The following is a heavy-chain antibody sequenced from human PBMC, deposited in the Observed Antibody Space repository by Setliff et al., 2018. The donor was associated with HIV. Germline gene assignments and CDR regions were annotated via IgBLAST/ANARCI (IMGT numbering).Heavy chain of an antibody. Sequence: ASVKVSCKASGYTFNDSFIHWVRQAPGQGLEWMGWITPDSGGTNYAQKFQGRVTMTRDTSTSTVYMELSWLKPDDTAVYYCARNTPGIVPRRVGFDPWGQGTLVTVSS. CDR3: ARNTPGIVPRRVGFDP. CDR1: GYTFNDSF. CDR2: ITPDSGGT. V-gene: IGHV1-2*02. J-gene: IGHJ5*02. D-gene: IGHD1-26*01.